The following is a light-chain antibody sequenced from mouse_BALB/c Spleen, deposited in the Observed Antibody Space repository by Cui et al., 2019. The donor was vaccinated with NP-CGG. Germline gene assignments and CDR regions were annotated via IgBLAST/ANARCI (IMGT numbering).Light chain of an antibody. CDR3: ALWYNNHWV. V-gene: IGLV1*01. CDR2: GTN. CDR1: TGAVTTSNY. Sequence: QPFLTQESEFPPSPGEPVQLTCRSSTGAVTTSNYANWVQEKPDHLFTGLIGGTNNRVPGVPARFSGSLIGDKAALTITGAQTEDEAIYFCALWYNNHWVFGGGTKLTVL. J-gene: IGLJ1*01.